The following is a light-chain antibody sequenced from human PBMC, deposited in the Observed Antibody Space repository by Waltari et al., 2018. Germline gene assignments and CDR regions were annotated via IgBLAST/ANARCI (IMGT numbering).Light chain of an antibody. J-gene: IGLJ3*02. CDR1: SSDVGGYKY. V-gene: IGLV2-14*01. Sequence: QSALTQPASVSGSPGQSITISCTGTSSDVGGYKYVSWYQQHPGKAPKVMIYEVSNRPSGFSNRFSGSKSGNTASLTISGLQAEDEADYYCTSYTSTSTLGVFGGGTKLTVL. CDR3: TSYTSTSTLGV. CDR2: EVS.